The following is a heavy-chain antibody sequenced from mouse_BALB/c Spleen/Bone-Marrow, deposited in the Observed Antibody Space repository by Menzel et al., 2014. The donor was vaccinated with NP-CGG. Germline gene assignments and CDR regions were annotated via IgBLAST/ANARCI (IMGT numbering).Heavy chain of an antibody. Sequence: AQLQESGAELVRPGTSVKVSCKASGHAFTNYLLEWVKQRPGQGLEWIGVINPGSGGTKYNEKFKGKATLTVDKSSSTAYMQLSSLTSDDSAVYFCARRNRDYYAMDYWGQGTSVTVSS. CDR2: INPGSGGT. CDR1: GHAFTNYL. CDR3: ARRNRDYYAMDY. V-gene: IGHV1-54*01. J-gene: IGHJ4*01.